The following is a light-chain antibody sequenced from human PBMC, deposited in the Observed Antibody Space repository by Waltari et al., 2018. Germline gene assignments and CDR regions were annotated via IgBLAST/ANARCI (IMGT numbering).Light chain of an antibody. CDR2: KAS. Sequence: DIQMTQSPSTLSASVGDRVTITCRASQSISSWLAWYQQKPGQAPNLLIFKASSLEKGVPSSFSGSGSGTEFTLTINSLQPDDFATYYCQQYKSPPWTFGQGTKVDI. V-gene: IGKV1-5*03. J-gene: IGKJ1*01. CDR3: QQYKSPPWT. CDR1: QSISSW.